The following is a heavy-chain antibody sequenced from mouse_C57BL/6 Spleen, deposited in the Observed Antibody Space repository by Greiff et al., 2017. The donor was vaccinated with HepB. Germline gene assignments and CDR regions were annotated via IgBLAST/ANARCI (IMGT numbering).Heavy chain of an antibody. J-gene: IGHJ2*01. Sequence: VQLQQSGPELVKPGASVKISCKASGYTFTDYYMNWVKQSHGKSLEWIGDINPNNGGTSYNQKFKGKATLTVDKSSSTAYMELRSLTSEDSAVYYCARSGSYGTYFDYWGQGTTLTVSS. V-gene: IGHV1-26*01. CDR2: INPNNGGT. D-gene: IGHD1-1*01. CDR3: ARSGSYGTYFDY. CDR1: GYTFTDYY.